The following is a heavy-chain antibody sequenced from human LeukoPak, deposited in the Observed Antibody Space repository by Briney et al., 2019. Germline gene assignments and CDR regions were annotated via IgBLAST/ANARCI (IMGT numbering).Heavy chain of an antibody. CDR2: IWYDGSKT. Sequence: GGSLRLSCAASGFTLSSHGMHWVRQAPGKGLEWVAVIWYDGSKTNYADAVKGRFTISRDNSKNTFYLQMNSLRAEDTAVYHCAREPNLDYWGQGTLVTVSS. CDR1: GFTLSSHG. V-gene: IGHV3-33*01. CDR3: AREPNLDY. J-gene: IGHJ4*02.